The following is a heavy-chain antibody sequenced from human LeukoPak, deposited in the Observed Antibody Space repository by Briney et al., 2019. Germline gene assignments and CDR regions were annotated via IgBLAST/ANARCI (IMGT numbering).Heavy chain of an antibody. CDR3: ARGDEYTSSP. Sequence: GGSLRLSCAASGFTFSSFWMSWVRQAPGKGLEWVANIKRDGGDKYYVDSVKGRFSISRDNAKNSLYLHMNSLRAEDTAVYYCARGDEYTSSPWGQGTLVTVSS. CDR2: IKRDGGDK. CDR1: GFTFSSFW. V-gene: IGHV3-7*05. J-gene: IGHJ4*02. D-gene: IGHD2-2*02.